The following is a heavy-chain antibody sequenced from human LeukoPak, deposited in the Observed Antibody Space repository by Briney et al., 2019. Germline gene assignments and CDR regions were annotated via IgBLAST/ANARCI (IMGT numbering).Heavy chain of an antibody. Sequence: GGSLRLSCGASGFTFSSYWMSWVRQAPGKGLEWVANIKQDGSEKYYVDSVKGRFTISRDNAQNSLYLQMDSLRAEDTAVYCCARVRRPHYFDYWGQGTLVTVSS. J-gene: IGHJ4*02. CDR2: IKQDGSEK. CDR1: GFTFSSYW. V-gene: IGHV3-7*01. CDR3: ARVRRPHYFDY.